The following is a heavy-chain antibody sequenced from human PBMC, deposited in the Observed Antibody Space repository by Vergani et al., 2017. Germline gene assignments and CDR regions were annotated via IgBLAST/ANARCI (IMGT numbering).Heavy chain of an antibody. CDR2: ISAYNGNT. D-gene: IGHD3-22*01. CDR1: GYTFTSYG. J-gene: IGHJ3*02. Sequence: QVQLVQSGAEVKKPGASVTVSCKASGYTFTSYGISWVRQAPGQGLEWMGWISAYNGNTNYAQKLQGRVTMTTDTSTSTAYMELRSLRSDDTAVYYRATSPYYYDSSGYFFAFDIWGQGTMVTVFS. V-gene: IGHV1-18*04. CDR3: ATSPYYYDSSGYFFAFDI.